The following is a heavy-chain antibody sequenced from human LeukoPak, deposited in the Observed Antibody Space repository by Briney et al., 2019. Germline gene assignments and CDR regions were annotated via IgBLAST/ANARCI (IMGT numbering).Heavy chain of an antibody. D-gene: IGHD3-16*02. CDR3: ARAWYRWCYYFYY. Sequence: GGSLRLSCAASGFTFGSYRMNWVRQAPGKGLEWVSYISSSSSTIFYADSVKGRFTISRDNAKNSLYLQMHSLRDEDTAVYYCARAWYRWCYYFYYWGQGTLVTVSS. CDR1: GFTFGSYR. J-gene: IGHJ4*02. V-gene: IGHV3-48*02. CDR2: ISSSSSTI.